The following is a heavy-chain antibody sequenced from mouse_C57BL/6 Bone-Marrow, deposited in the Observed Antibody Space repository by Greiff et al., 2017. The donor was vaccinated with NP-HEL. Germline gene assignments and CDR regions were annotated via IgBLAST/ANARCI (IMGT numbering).Heavy chain of an antibody. CDR3: TIQLRLRNYAMDY. V-gene: IGHV14-4*01. Sequence: VQLQQSGAELVRPGASVKLSCTASGFNIKDDYMHWVKQRPEQGLEWIGWIDPANGDTEYASKFQGKATITADTSSNTAYLQLSSLTSEDTAVYYCTIQLRLRNYAMDYWGQGTSVTVSS. D-gene: IGHD3-2*02. CDR1: GFNIKDDY. CDR2: IDPANGDT. J-gene: IGHJ4*01.